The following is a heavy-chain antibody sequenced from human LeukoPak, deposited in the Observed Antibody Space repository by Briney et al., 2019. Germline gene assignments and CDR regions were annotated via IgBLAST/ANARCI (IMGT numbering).Heavy chain of an antibody. CDR3: ARAKDSSGYLVPIDAFDI. CDR1: GGSFSGYY. J-gene: IGHJ3*02. D-gene: IGHD3-22*01. Sequence: PSETLSLTCAVYGGSFSGYYWSWIRQPPGKGLEWIGEINHSGSTNHNPSLKSRVTISVDTSKNQFSLKLSSVTAADTAVYYCARAKDSSGYLVPIDAFDIWGQGTMVTVSS. V-gene: IGHV4-34*01. CDR2: INHSGST.